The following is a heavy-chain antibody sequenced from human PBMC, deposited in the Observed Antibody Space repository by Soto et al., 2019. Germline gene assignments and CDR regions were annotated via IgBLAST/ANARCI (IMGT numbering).Heavy chain of an antibody. V-gene: IGHV1-69*04. CDR3: ARDRITTRGDAFDL. Sequence: ASVKVSCKAPGGTNRTYIISWVRQETGQGLEWMGRIIPIPDITNYAQKFQGRVTVTADRSTSTAYMELTSLKSEDTAVYYCARDRITTRGDAFDLWGQGTMVTVSS. CDR1: GGTNRTYI. CDR2: IIPIPDIT. J-gene: IGHJ3*01. D-gene: IGHD3-3*01.